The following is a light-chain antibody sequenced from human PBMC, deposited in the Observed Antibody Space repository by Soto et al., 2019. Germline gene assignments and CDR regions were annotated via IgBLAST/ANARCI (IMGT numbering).Light chain of an antibody. CDR2: QDS. CDR3: QAWDSRLGV. CDR1: KLGDKY. J-gene: IGLJ2*01. V-gene: IGLV3-1*01. Sequence: SYELTQPPSVSVSPGQTASITCSGDKLGDKYACWYQQKPGQSLVLVIYQDSKRPSGIPERFSGSNSGNTATLTISGTQAMDEADYYCQAWDSRLGVFGGGTKLTVL.